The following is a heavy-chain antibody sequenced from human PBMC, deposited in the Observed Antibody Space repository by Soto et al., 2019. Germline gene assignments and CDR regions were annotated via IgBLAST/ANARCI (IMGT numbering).Heavy chain of an antibody. CDR3: ATMGTAATGLYLFDY. D-gene: IGHD2-8*02. V-gene: IGHV4-30-4*01. CDR1: GGSISSGNYY. J-gene: IGHJ4*02. Sequence: QVQLQESGPGLVKPSQTLSLTCTVSGGSISSGNYYWSWIRQPPGKGLEWIGFISYSGSTYYTTSLESPFTISVDTSKSQFSLNRSFVTAAQTVVYVCATMGTAATGLYLFDYWGQGSLVTVSS. CDR2: ISYSGST.